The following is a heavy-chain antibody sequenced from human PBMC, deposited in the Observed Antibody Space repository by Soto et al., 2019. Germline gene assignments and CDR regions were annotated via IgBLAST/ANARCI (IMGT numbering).Heavy chain of an antibody. V-gene: IGHV1-69*01. CDR2: IIPIFGTA. D-gene: IGHD4-17*01. J-gene: IGHJ4*02. Sequence: QVQLVQSGAEVKKPGSSVKVSCKASGGTFSSYAFSWVRQAPGQGLEWMGGIIPIFGTANYAQRFQGRVTITADESTSTAYMGLSSLRSEDTAMYYCAREVYGDYGKPFDYWGQGTLITVS. CDR1: GGTFSSYA. CDR3: AREVYGDYGKPFDY.